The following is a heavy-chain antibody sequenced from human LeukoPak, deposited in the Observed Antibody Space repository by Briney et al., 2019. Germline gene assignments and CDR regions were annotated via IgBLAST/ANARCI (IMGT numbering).Heavy chain of an antibody. J-gene: IGHJ4*02. CDR3: AKGGYSSPNSYFDF. Sequence: GGSLRLSCAASGFTFGNYAMSWVRLAPGKGLEWVSPISGRADQTYNADSVKGRLTISRDNSKSTLYLQMNSLRAEDTAVYYCAKGGYSSPNSYFDFWGQGTLVTVSS. V-gene: IGHV3-23*01. CDR1: GFTFGNYA. CDR2: ISGRADQT. D-gene: IGHD5-18*01.